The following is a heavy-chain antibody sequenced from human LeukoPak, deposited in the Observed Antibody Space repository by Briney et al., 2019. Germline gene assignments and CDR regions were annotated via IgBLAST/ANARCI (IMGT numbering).Heavy chain of an antibody. Sequence: ASVKVSCKASGYTFTNYYMHWVRQAPGQGLEWMGIINPSGGSTSYAQKFQGRVTMTSDTSTGTVYMELSSLRSEDTAVYYCAREEEWLVRRSGFDIWGQGTMVTVSS. V-gene: IGHV1-46*01. D-gene: IGHD6-19*01. J-gene: IGHJ3*02. CDR3: AREEEWLVRRSGFDI. CDR1: GYTFTNYY. CDR2: INPSGGST.